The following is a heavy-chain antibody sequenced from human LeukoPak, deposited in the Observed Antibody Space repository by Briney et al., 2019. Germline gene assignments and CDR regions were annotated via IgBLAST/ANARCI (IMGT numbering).Heavy chain of an antibody. V-gene: IGHV3-7*01. J-gene: IGHJ4*02. Sequence: PGGSLRLSCAASGFTFSSYWMSWVRRAPGTGLEWVAHIKEDGSEKHYVDSVKGRFTISRDNAKKSLYLQKNRLRAEDTAMYYWVYGGNPRWNDFDYWGQGTLVTVSS. CDR1: GFTFSSYW. CDR3: VYGGNPRWNDFDY. D-gene: IGHD4-23*01. CDR2: IKEDGSEK.